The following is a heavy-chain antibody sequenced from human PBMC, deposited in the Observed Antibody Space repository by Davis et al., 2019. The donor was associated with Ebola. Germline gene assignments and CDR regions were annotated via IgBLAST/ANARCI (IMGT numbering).Heavy chain of an antibody. D-gene: IGHD3-22*01. CDR2: IWYDGSNK. V-gene: IGHV3-33*01. J-gene: IGHJ4*02. CDR3: ARDANYYDSSGYYSYYFDY. Sequence: GGSLRLSCAASGFTFSSYGMHWVRQAPGKGLEWVAVIWYDGSNKYYADSVKGRFTISRDNSKNTLYLQMNSLRAEDTAVYYCARDANYYDSSGYYSYYFDYWGQGTLVTVSS. CDR1: GFTFSSYG.